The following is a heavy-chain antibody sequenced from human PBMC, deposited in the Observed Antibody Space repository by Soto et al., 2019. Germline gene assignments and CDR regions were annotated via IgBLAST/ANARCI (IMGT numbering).Heavy chain of an antibody. V-gene: IGHV3-23*04. CDR3: AIGRGQNWKFDY. CDR1: GFTFSSYA. D-gene: IGHD1-1*01. J-gene: IGHJ4*02. CDR2: ISGSGGTA. Sequence: EVQSVESGGGSVQPGGSLRLSCAASGFTFSSYATHWVRRPPGKGLEWVSSISGSGGTAYYADSVKGRFSISRDSLVNTLYLQMNSLRAQDTAVYYCAIGRGQNWKFDYWGQGTLVTVSP.